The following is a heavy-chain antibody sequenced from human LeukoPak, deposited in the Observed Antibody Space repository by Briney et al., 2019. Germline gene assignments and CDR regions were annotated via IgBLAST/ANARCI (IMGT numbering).Heavy chain of an antibody. D-gene: IGHD1/OR15-1a*01. J-gene: IGHJ5*02. CDR3: ARDRRNRRWFDP. V-gene: IGHV4-59*01. CDR1: GGSISSYY. Sequence: ETLSLTCTVSGGSISSYYWSWIRQPPGKGLEWIGYIYYSGSTNYNPSLKSRVTISVDTSKNQFSLKLSSVTAADTAVYYCARDRRNRRWFDPWGQGTLVTVSS. CDR2: IYYSGST.